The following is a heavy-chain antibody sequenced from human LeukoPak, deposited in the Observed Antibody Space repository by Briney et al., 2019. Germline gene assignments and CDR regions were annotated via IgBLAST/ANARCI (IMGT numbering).Heavy chain of an antibody. CDR1: GGTFSSYA. V-gene: IGHV1-69*13. J-gene: IGHJ5*02. D-gene: IGHD6-13*01. CDR2: IIPIFGTA. CDR3: ARAEYSSSWSTNWFDP. Sequence: SVKVSCKASGGTFSSYAISWVRQAPGQGLEWMGGIIPIFGTANYAQKFQGRVTITADESTSTAYMELSSLRSEDTAVYHCARAEYSSSWSTNWFDPWGQGTLVTVSS.